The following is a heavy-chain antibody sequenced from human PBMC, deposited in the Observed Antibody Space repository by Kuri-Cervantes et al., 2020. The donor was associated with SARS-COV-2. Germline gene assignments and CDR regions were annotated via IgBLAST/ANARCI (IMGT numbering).Heavy chain of an antibody. D-gene: IGHD3-22*01. J-gene: IGHJ3*02. CDR2: TYHSRKT. CDR1: GSSISDTYF. V-gene: IGHV4-38-2*02. CDR3: ARPYDSSGYDDAFDI. Sequence: GSLRLSCTVSGSSISDTYFWGWIRQPPGKGLEWIGTTYHSRKTNYNPSLKSRVIISRDTSKNQFSLKLSSVTAADTAVYYCARPYDSSGYDDAFDIWGQGTMVTVSS.